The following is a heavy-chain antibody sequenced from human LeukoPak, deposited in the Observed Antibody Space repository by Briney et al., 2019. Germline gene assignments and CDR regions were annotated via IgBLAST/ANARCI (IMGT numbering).Heavy chain of an antibody. CDR2: ITPNSGGT. CDR1: GYTFTGYY. J-gene: IGHJ4*02. D-gene: IGHD2-21*02. CDR3: ARHWGDARYFDY. Sequence: ASVKVSCKASGYTFTGYYMHWVRQAPGQGLEWMGWITPNSGGTNYAQKFQGRVTMTRDTSISTAYLDLSRLRSGDTAVYSCARHWGDARYFDYWGQGTLVTVSS. V-gene: IGHV1-2*02.